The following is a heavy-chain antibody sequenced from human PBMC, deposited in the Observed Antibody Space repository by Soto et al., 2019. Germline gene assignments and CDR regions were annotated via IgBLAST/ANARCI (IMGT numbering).Heavy chain of an antibody. D-gene: IGHD4-17*01. CDR1: GFTFSDEN. Sequence: GGSLRLSCSASGFTFSDENMSWVRQAPGKGLEWVSAISGSGGSTYYADSVKGRFTISRDNSINTLYLQMNSLRTEDTAVYYCAHPRGYGVFDAYDIWGQGAMVTVSS. V-gene: IGHV3-23*01. CDR3: AHPRGYGVFDAYDI. J-gene: IGHJ3*02. CDR2: ISGSGGST.